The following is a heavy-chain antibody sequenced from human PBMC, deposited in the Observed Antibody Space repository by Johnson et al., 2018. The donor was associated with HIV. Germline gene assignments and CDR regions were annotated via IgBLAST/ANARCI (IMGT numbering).Heavy chain of an antibody. CDR1: GFTFSDYY. V-gene: IGHV3-66*01. Sequence: VQLVESGGGLVKPGGSLRLSCAASGFTFSDYYMSWIRQAPGKGLEWVSVIYSDGSTYYADSVKGRFSISRDNSKNTLYLQMNSLRAGDTAVYYCARGAGYNFWSGYYAGRNAFDIWGQGTMVTVSS. J-gene: IGHJ3*02. D-gene: IGHD3-3*01. CDR3: ARGAGYNFWSGYYAGRNAFDI. CDR2: IYSDGST.